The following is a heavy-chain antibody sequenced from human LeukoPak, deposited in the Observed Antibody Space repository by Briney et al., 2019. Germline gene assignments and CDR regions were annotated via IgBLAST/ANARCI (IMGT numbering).Heavy chain of an antibody. Sequence: ASVKVSCKASGYTFTAYCMHWVRQAPGQGLEWMGQINPNTGVTNYAQKFQGRVTMTRDTSISTAYMDLSRLTSDDTAVYYCARLTRTDGYYFDSWGQGTLVTVSS. CDR1: GYTFTAYC. V-gene: IGHV1-2*06. CDR3: ARLTRTDGYYFDS. D-gene: IGHD5-24*01. J-gene: IGHJ4*02. CDR2: INPNTGVT.